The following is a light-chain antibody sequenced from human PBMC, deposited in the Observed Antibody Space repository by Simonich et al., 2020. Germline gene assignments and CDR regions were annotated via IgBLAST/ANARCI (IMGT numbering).Light chain of an antibody. J-gene: IGLJ3*02. V-gene: IGLV6-57*03. Sequence: NFMLTPPHSVSESPGKTVTISCTRSSGSIASNYVQWYQQRPGSAPTPVIYEDNQRPAWVPDRFSGSIDSSSNSASLTISGLKTEDEADYYCQSYDSSNQVFGGGTKLTVL. CDR1: SGSIASNY. CDR2: EDN. CDR3: QSYDSSNQV.